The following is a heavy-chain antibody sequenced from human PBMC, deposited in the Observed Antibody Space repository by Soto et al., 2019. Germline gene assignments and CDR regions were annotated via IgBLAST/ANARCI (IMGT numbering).Heavy chain of an antibody. D-gene: IGHD3-3*01. V-gene: IGHV1-18*04. CDR3: VRRMCDDFWSQYYYFDY. CDR2: VRPYNGDT. J-gene: IGHJ4*02. Sequence: GASVKVSCKTSGYVFTSFGISWVRQAPGQGLEWMGWVRPYNGDTKYAQKFQGRVTMTSDTATTTGYMELRGLRFDDTAVYYCVRRMCDDFWSQYYYFDYWGQGTQVTVSS. CDR1: GYVFTSFG.